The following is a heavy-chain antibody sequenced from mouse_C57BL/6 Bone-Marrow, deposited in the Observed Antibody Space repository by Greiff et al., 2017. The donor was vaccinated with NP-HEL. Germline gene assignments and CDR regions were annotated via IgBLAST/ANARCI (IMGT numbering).Heavy chain of an antibody. CDR2: IYPRSGNT. CDR3: ARGRVWLRRGYFDV. D-gene: IGHD2-2*01. CDR1: GYTFTSYG. J-gene: IGHJ1*03. V-gene: IGHV1-81*01. Sequence: VQLQQSGAELARPGASVKLSCKASGYTFTSYGISWVKQRTGQGLEWIGEIYPRSGNTYYNEKFKGKATLTADKSSSTAYMELRSLTSEDSAVYFGARGRVWLRRGYFDVWGTGTTVTVSS.